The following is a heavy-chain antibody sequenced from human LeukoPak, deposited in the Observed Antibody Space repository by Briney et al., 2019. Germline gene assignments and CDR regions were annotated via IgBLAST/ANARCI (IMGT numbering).Heavy chain of an antibody. D-gene: IGHD3-22*01. J-gene: IGHJ5*02. V-gene: IGHV4-34*01. CDR2: INHSGST. CDR3: AKGAGDSSVNWFDP. Sequence: SETLSLTCAVYGGSFSGYYWSWIRQPPGKGLEWIGEINHSGSTNYNPSLKSRVTISVDTSKNQFSLKLSSVTAADTAVYYCAKGAGDSSVNWFDPWGQGTLVTVSS. CDR1: GGSFSGYY.